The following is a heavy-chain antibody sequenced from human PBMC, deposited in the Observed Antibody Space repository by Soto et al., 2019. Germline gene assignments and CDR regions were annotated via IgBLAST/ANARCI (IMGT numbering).Heavy chain of an antibody. CDR2: INGGGDVK. CDR3: ARLSGDGFWKSYSPYNLFES. J-gene: IGHJ5*01. D-gene: IGHD3-3*01. CDR1: GFAFANYE. V-gene: IGHV3-48*03. Sequence: HPGGSLRLSCAASGFAFANYEVHWVRQAPGKGLDWVAYINGGGDVKYYADSVEGRFTISRDNAKNALFLQMDNLRAEDTAIYYCARLSGDGFWKSYSPYNLFESWGQGALVTVSS.